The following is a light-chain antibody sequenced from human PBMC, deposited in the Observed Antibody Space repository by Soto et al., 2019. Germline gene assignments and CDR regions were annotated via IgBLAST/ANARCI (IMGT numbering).Light chain of an antibody. CDR1: QSVDSNF. CDR2: GAS. CDR3: QQYGRSPLMYT. J-gene: IGKJ2*01. V-gene: IGKV3-20*01. Sequence: ENVLTQSPGTLSLSPGERATLSCRASQSVDSNFLAWYQQKPGQAPRLLIYGASTRAAGVPDRFSGSGSGTEFPLTITRLEPEDFAVYYCQQYGRSPLMYTFGQGTKLGVK.